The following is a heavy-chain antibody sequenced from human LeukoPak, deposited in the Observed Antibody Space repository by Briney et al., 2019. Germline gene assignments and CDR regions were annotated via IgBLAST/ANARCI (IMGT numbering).Heavy chain of an antibody. D-gene: IGHD3-10*01. CDR1: GDSVSSNSAA. J-gene: IGHJ3*01. CDR2: TYYRSKWYN. Sequence: SQTLSLTCAISGDSVSSNSAAWNWIRQSPSRGLEWLGRTYYRSKWYNDYAVSVKSRITINPDTSKNQFSLQLSSVTAADTAVYYCARLIPNYYGSGSYYKPGVWGQGTMVTVSS. V-gene: IGHV6-1*01. CDR3: ARLIPNYYGSGSYYKPGV.